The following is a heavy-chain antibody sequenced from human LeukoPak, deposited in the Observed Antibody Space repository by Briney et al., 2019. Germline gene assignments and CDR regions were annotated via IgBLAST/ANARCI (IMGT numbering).Heavy chain of an antibody. V-gene: IGHV3-23*01. J-gene: IGHJ4*02. D-gene: IGHD3-9*01. Sequence: PGGSLRLSCAASGFTFSDYYMNWIRQAPGKGLEWVSSISGSGGTTYYADAVKGRFTISRDNSKNTVYLQMSSLRAEDTAVYYCAKGETGSDYWGQGSLVTVSS. CDR1: GFTFSDYY. CDR2: ISGSGGTT. CDR3: AKGETGSDY.